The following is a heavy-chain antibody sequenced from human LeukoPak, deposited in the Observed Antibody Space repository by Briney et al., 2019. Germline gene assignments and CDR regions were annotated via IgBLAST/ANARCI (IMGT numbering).Heavy chain of an antibody. V-gene: IGHV4-4*07. CDR2: MYLSGET. CDR3: ARDIRGAAAPGY. D-gene: IGHD6-13*01. Sequence: PSETLSLTCTVSGGSISSYYWSWIRQPAGKGLEWIGRMYLSGETNYNPSLKSRVTISVDTSKNQFSLKLSSVTAADTAVYYCARDIRGAAAPGYWGQGTLVTVSS. CDR1: GGSISSYY. J-gene: IGHJ4*02.